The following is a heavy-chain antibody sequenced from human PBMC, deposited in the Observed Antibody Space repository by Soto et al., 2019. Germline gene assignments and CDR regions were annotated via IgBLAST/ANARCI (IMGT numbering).Heavy chain of an antibody. CDR2: ISGSGGST. V-gene: IGHV3-23*01. D-gene: IGHD3-10*01. Sequence: PGGSLRLSCVASGFNFSYNAMSWVRQAPGKGLQWVSAISGSGGSTYYADSVKGRFTISRDNSKNTLYLQMNSLRAEDTAVYYCANFGGLQPWGVSWFDPWGQGTLVTVSS. CDR1: GFNFSYNA. CDR3: ANFGGLQPWGVSWFDP. J-gene: IGHJ5*02.